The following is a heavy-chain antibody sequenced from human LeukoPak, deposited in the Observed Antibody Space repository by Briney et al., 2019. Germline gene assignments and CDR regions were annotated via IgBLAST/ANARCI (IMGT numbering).Heavy chain of an antibody. CDR2: IIPIFGTA. D-gene: IGHD2-2*01. CDR3: TRGSSSLGDYYYYMDV. Sequence: GASVKVSCKASGGTFSSYAISWVRQAPGQGLEWMGGIIPIFGTANYAQKFQGRVTITADESTSTAYMELSSLRSEDTAVYYCTRGSSSLGDYYYYMDVWGKGTTVTVSS. J-gene: IGHJ6*03. V-gene: IGHV1-69*01. CDR1: GGTFSSYA.